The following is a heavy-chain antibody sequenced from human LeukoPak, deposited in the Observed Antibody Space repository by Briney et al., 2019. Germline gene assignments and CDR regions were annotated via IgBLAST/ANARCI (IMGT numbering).Heavy chain of an antibody. J-gene: IGHJ4*02. Sequence: ASVKVSCKASGYTFTGYYMHWVRQAPGQGLEWMGWISAYNGNTNYAQKLQGRVTMTTDTSTSTAYMELRSLRSDDTAVYYCARDEVLAVAGTLDYWGQGTLVTVSS. CDR1: GYTFTGYY. D-gene: IGHD6-19*01. V-gene: IGHV1-18*04. CDR3: ARDEVLAVAGTLDY. CDR2: ISAYNGNT.